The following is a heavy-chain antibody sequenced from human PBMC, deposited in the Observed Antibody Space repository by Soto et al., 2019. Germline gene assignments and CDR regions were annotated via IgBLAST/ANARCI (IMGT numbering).Heavy chain of an antibody. Sequence: QVQLVESGGGVVQPGRSLRLSCAASGFTFSSYGMHWVRQAPGKGLEWVAVIWYDGSNKYYADSVKGRFTISRDNSKNTLYLQMNSLRAEDTAVYYCAGTAGLEYFDYWGQGTLVTVSS. CDR2: IWYDGSNK. CDR1: GFTFSSYG. V-gene: IGHV3-33*01. D-gene: IGHD6-25*01. CDR3: AGTAGLEYFDY. J-gene: IGHJ4*02.